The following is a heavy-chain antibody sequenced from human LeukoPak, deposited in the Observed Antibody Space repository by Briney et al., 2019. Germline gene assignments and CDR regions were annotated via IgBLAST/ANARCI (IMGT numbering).Heavy chain of an antibody. J-gene: IGHJ4*02. CDR2: IYYTGIT. V-gene: IGHV4-39*01. D-gene: IGHD6-19*01. Sequence: PSETLSLTCTVSGGPISSSSYYWGWIRQPPGKGLEWIGSIYYTGITYYNPSLKSRVTMSVDTSKNQFFLRLSSVTAADTVVYHCARLGRTSGWEYYFDYWGQGILVTVSS. CDR3: ARLGRTSGWEYYFDY. CDR1: GGPISSSSYY.